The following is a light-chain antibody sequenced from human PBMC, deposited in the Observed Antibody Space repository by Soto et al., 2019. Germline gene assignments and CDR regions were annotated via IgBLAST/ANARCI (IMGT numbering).Light chain of an antibody. V-gene: IGLV2-14*01. Sequence: QSVLTQPASVSGSPGQSITISCTGTSSDVGGYNYVSWYQQHPGKAPKLMIYAVTDRPSGVPSRFSGSKSGNTASLTISGLQAEDEADYSCSSYTSSSTLFGTGTKVTVL. CDR1: SSDVGGYNY. CDR3: SSYTSSSTL. CDR2: AVT. J-gene: IGLJ1*01.